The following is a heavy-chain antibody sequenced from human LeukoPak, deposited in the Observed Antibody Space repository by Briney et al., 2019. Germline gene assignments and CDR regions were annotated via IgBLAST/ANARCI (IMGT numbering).Heavy chain of an antibody. J-gene: IGHJ4*02. CDR3: AREFYGDSIFDY. D-gene: IGHD4-17*01. Sequence: GGSLRLSCAASGFTFSSYAMHWVRQAPGKGLEWVAVISYDGSNKYYADSVKGRFTIPRDNSKNTLYLQMNSLRAEDTAVYYCAREFYGDSIFDYWGQGTLVTVSS. CDR2: ISYDGSNK. V-gene: IGHV3-30*04. CDR1: GFTFSSYA.